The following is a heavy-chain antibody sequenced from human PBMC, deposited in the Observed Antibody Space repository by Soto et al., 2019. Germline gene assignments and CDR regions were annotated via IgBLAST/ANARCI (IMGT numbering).Heavy chain of an antibody. D-gene: IGHD2-2*01. CDR3: ARVERASWLDY. V-gene: IGHV4-31*03. Sequence: SETLSLTCTVSGDSISSGAYYWSWIRQHPGKGLEWIGYISYSGRTYYNPSLKSRLTISLDTSENQFSLKLTSVTAADTAVYYYARVERASWLDYLGQGTLVTVSS. CDR2: ISYSGRT. CDR1: GDSISSGAYY. J-gene: IGHJ4*02.